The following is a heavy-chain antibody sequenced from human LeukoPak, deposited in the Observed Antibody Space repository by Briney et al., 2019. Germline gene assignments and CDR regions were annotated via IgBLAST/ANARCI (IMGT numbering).Heavy chain of an antibody. CDR1: GFTFSSYG. V-gene: IGHV3-30*02. CDR3: AALSSSWSGRVFDY. CDR2: IRYDGSNK. Sequence: GGSLSLSCAASGFTFSSYGMHWVRQAPGKGLEWVAFIRYDGSNKYYADSVKGRFTISRDNSKNTLYLQMNSLRAEDTAVYYCAALSSSWSGRVFDYWGQGTLVTVSS. J-gene: IGHJ4*02. D-gene: IGHD6-13*01.